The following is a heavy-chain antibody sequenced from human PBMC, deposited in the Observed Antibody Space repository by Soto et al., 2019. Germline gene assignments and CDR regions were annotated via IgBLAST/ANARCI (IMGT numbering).Heavy chain of an antibody. CDR1: GGSISSYY. V-gene: IGHV4-59*01. CDR3: ERDRGPPHAFDI. CDR2: IYYSGST. J-gene: IGHJ3*02. Sequence: SETLSLTLTLSGGSISSYYWSWIRQPPGTGLEWIGYIYYSGSTNYNPSLKSRVTISVDTSKNQFSLKLSSVTAADTAVYYCERDRGPPHAFDIWGQGTMVTVS.